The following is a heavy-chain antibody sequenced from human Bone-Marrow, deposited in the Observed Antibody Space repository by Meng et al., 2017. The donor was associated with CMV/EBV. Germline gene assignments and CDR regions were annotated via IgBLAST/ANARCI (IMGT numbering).Heavy chain of an antibody. J-gene: IGHJ1*01. D-gene: IGHD2-2*01. CDR3: SRDPGGSCSSTSCYPDD. V-gene: IGHV3-49*04. Sequence: GGSLRLSCTVSGLTFGEYANYVMSWARQAPGKGLEWVGFIRSKADGGTKEYAASVSGRFTISRDDSRSSAYLQMNSLKTEDTAVYYCSRDPGGSCSSTSCYPDDWGQGTLVTVSS. CDR2: IRSKADGGTK. CDR1: GLTFGEYA.